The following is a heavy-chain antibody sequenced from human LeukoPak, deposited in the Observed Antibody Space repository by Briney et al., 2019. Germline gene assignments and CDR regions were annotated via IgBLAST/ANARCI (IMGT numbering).Heavy chain of an antibody. CDR3: ARQVGAQLYYYYYMDV. CDR1: GYSFTSYW. J-gene: IGHJ6*03. V-gene: IGHV5-51*01. Sequence: GESLKISCKGSGYSFTSYWIGWVRQMPGKGLEWMGIIYPGDSDTRYSPSFQGQVTISADKSISTAYLQWSSLKASDTAMYYCARQVGAQLYYYYYMDVWGKGTTVTVSS. D-gene: IGHD1-26*01. CDR2: IYPGDSDT.